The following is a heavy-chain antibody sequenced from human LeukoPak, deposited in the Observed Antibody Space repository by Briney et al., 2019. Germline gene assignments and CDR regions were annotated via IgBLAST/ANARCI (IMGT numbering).Heavy chain of an antibody. D-gene: IGHD2-2*01. CDR2: ISNSGSST. CDR1: GFTFSSYA. CDR3: AKAGYCSSTTCSAIHY. J-gene: IGHJ4*02. V-gene: IGHV3-23*01. Sequence: GGSLRLSCAASGFTFSSYAMSWVRQAPGKGPEWVSTISNSGSSTYYADSVEGRFTISRDNSKNTLYLQMDSLRVDDTAVYYCAKAGYCSSTTCSAIHYWGQGTLVTVSS.